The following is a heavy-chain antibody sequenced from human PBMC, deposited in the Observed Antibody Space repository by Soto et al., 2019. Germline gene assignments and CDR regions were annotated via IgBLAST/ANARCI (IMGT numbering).Heavy chain of an antibody. D-gene: IGHD3-22*01. CDR1: GYTFVSYG. Sequence: QIQLVQSAAEVKKPGASVKVSCKTSGYTFVSYGISWVRQAPGQGLEWMGWISPDNGNTNFAQRFRGRVTLTTDTSTDIVYMDLGSLKSDDTAVYYYARDQNFFDSSGYYDHWGQGTLITVSS. CDR2: ISPDNGNT. V-gene: IGHV1-18*04. CDR3: ARDQNFFDSSGYYDH. J-gene: IGHJ5*02.